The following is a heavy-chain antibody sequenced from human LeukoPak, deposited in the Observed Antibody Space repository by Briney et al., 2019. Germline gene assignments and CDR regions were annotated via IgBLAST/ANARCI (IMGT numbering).Heavy chain of an antibody. CDR3: AREHPRRFLEWLLRDAFDI. J-gene: IGHJ3*02. CDR2: IFHTGST. Sequence: SETLSLTCNVSGASIRSFYWSWIRQTPGKGLEWTGYIFHTGSTNYKPSLKSRATLSVDTSENQFSLKLSSVTAADTAVYYCAREHPRRFLEWLLRDAFDIWGQGTMVTVSS. CDR1: GASIRSFY. V-gene: IGHV4-59*12. D-gene: IGHD3-3*01.